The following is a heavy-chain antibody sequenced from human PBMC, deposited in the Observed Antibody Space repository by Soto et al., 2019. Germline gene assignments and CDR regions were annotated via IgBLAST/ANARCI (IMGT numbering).Heavy chain of an antibody. J-gene: IGHJ4*02. Sequence: SETLSLTCTVSGGSISSGGYYWSWIRQHPGKGLEWIGYIYYSGSTYYNPSLKSRVTISVDTSKNQFSLKLSSVTAADTATYYCAHRRPGRSGSYSGLIEFDYWGQGTLVTVSS. CDR1: GGSISSGGYY. CDR3: AHRRPGRSGSYSGLIEFDY. V-gene: IGHV4-31*03. D-gene: IGHD3-10*01. CDR2: IYYSGST.